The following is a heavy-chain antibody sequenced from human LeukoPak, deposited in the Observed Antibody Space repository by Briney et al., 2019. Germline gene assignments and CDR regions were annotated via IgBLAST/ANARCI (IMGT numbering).Heavy chain of an antibody. J-gene: IGHJ4*02. Sequence: GGSLRLSCAASGFTFSHYWMTWVRQAPGKGLEWVAQINQDGSEEYYMDSVKARFTISRDNAKNSNSLRAEDTAVYYCVRDGGVGGYDLLDYWGQGTLVTVSS. CDR1: GFTFSHYW. D-gene: IGHD5-12*01. V-gene: IGHV3-7*01. CDR3: VRDGGVGGYDLLDY. CDR2: INQDGSEE.